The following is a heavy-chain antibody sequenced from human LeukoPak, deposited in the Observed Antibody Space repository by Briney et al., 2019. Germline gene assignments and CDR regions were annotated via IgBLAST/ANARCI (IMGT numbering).Heavy chain of an antibody. CDR2: ISSSSSTM. V-gene: IGHV3-48*01. D-gene: IGHD3-10*01. Sequence: GSLRLSCAASGFTFSSYSMNWVRPAPGKGLEWVSYISSSSSTMYYADSVKGRFTISRDNAKNSLYLQMNSLRAEDTAAYYCASWNFGNWFDPWGQGTLVTVSS. CDR3: ASWNFGNWFDP. J-gene: IGHJ5*02. CDR1: GFTFSSYS.